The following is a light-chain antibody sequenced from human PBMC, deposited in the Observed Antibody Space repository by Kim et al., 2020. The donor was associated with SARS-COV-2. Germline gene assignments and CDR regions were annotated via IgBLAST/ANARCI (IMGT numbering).Light chain of an antibody. CDR1: YFNVGGNS. CDR2: GNN. J-gene: IGLJ3*02. V-gene: IGLV1-44*01. Sequence: QSVVTQPPSVSGTPGQRVTISCSGSYFNVGGNSVNWFHQIPGTAPKLLIYGNNQRPSGVPDRFSGSRSVTSASLAISGLQSDDEGNYYCSTWDARLNGVVFGGGTQLTVL. CDR3: STWDARLNGVV.